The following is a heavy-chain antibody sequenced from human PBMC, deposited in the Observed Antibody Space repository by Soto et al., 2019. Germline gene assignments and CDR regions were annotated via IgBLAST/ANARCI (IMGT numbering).Heavy chain of an antibody. D-gene: IGHD1-20*01. Sequence: SGPTLVHPTQTLTLTCTFSGFSLSTSGMRVGWIRRRPGEALEWLARVDWDDDKFYSTSLKTRLTISKDTSKNQVVLTMTNIDPVDRARSGCGRAYIRALFVXWGQGTLVNVSX. J-gene: IGHJ4*02. CDR3: GRAYIRALFVX. CDR2: VDWDDDK. V-gene: IGHV2-70*04. CDR1: GFSLSTSGMR.